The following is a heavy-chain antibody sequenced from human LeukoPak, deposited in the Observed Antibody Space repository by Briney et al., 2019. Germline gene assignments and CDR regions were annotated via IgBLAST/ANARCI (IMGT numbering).Heavy chain of an antibody. J-gene: IGHJ3*02. CDR2: IYYSGST. Sequence: SETLSLTCTVSGGSISSYYWSWIRQPPGKGLEWIGYIYYSGSTNYNPSLKSRVTISVDTSKNQFSLKLSSVTAADTAVYYCARRVVGASDAFDIWGQGTMVTVSS. CDR1: GGSISSYY. D-gene: IGHD2-21*01. V-gene: IGHV4-59*08. CDR3: ARRVVGASDAFDI.